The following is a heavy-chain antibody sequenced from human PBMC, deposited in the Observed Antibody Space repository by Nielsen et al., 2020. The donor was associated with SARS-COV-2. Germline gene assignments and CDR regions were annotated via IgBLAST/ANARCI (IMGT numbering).Heavy chain of an antibody. V-gene: IGHV3-11*03. CDR3: ATAGASNY. D-gene: IGHD2-8*02. J-gene: IGHJ4*02. Sequence: GGSLRLSCAASGFIFSDSYMSWIRQAPGKGLEWISYISGRSVYTNYADSVKGRFTISRDNAKNSLYLQMNNVTVEDTAVYYCATAGASNYWGQGSLVTVSS. CDR2: ISGRSVYT. CDR1: GFIFSDSY.